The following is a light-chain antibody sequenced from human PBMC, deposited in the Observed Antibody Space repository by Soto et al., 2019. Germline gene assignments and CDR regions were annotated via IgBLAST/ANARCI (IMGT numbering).Light chain of an antibody. J-gene: IGKJ4*01. CDR3: QQLKSYPLT. Sequence: DVHLTQSPCFLSASVVDRLSITSLASQGISNYLAWYQQKPGKAPKLLIYATSTLQSGVPSRFSGSGSGTEFTLTISSLQPEDFATYYCQQLKSYPLTSGGGTKVDIK. CDR1: QGISNY. CDR2: ATS. V-gene: IGKV1-9*01.